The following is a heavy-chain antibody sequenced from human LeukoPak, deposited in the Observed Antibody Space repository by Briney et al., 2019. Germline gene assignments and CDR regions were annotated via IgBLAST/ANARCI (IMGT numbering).Heavy chain of an antibody. CDR3: ARDRGAYSNDY. D-gene: IGHD6-13*01. CDR1: GFTFSSYG. V-gene: IGHV3-30*03. J-gene: IGHJ4*02. CDR2: ISYDGSNK. Sequence: GRSLRLSCAASGFTFSSYGMHWVRQAPGKGPEWVAVISYDGSNKYYADSVKGRFTISRDNSKNTLYLQMNSLRAEDTAVYYCARDRGAYSNDYWGQGTLVTVSS.